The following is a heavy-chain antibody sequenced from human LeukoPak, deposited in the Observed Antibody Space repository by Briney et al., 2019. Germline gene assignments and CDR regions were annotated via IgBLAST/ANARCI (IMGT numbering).Heavy chain of an antibody. D-gene: IGHD2-2*01. Sequence: GGSLRLSCAASGFTFSSYAMHWVRQAPGKGLEYVSAISSNGGSTYYANSVKGRFTISRDNSKNTLYLQMGSLRAEDMAVYYCARAVVPAAPFDYWGQGTLVTVSS. CDR2: ISSNGGST. J-gene: IGHJ4*02. CDR1: GFTFSSYA. CDR3: ARAVVPAAPFDY. V-gene: IGHV3-64*01.